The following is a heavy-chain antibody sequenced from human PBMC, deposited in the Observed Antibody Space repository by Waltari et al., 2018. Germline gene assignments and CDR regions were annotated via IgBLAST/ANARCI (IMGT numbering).Heavy chain of an antibody. J-gene: IGHJ4*02. D-gene: IGHD6-6*01. CDR1: GFTVSSNY. Sequence: EVQLVESGGGLIQPGGSLRLSCAASGFTVSSNYMSWVRQAPGKGLEGVSVIFSGGSTYYADSVKGRFTIARDNSKNTLYLQMNSLRAEDTAVYYCARERSIAARYFDYWGQGTLVTVSS. CDR3: ARERSIAARYFDY. V-gene: IGHV3-53*01. CDR2: IFSGGST.